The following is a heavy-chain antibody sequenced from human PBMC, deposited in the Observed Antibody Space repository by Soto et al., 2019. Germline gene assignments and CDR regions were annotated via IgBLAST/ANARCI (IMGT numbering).Heavy chain of an antibody. V-gene: IGHV4-39*01. D-gene: IGHD6-6*01. J-gene: IGHJ4*02. CDR3: ARVLAARASRDFDY. Sequence: SETLSLTCTVSGGSISSSSYYWGWIRQPPGKGLEWIGSIYYSGSTYYNPSLKSRVTISVDTSKNQFSLKLSSVTAADTAVYYCARVLAARASRDFDYWGQGTLVTVSS. CDR1: GGSISSSSYY. CDR2: IYYSGST.